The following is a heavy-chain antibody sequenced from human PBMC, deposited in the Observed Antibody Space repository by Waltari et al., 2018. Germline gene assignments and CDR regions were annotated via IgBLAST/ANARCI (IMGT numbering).Heavy chain of an antibody. CDR1: GFTFMRYA. D-gene: IGHD3-16*01. CDR2: INADNGST. J-gene: IGHJ4*02. V-gene: IGHV1-3*01. CDR3: ARGPLGGLYAGDYFDY. Sequence: QVQLVQSGAEVKKPGASVKISCKASGFTFMRYAFHWVRQAPGQTLEWMGWINADNGSTKYSEKLQGRVTITRDRYTGTAYMELSSLRSEDTAKYFCARGPLGGLYAGDYFDYWGQGTLVSVSP.